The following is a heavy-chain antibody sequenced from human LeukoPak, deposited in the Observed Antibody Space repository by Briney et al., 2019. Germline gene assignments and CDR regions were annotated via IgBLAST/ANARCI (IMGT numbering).Heavy chain of an antibody. J-gene: IGHJ4*02. CDR1: GGSFSDYD. CDR2: INHSGST. CDR3: ARYVPVKTGTTRSSFDF. V-gene: IGHV4-34*10. Sequence: PSETLSLTCAVSGGSFSDYDWSWIRQPPGKGLEWIGEINHSGSTNCDPSLKSRITMSIDTSKSQFSLNLRPVTAADTAVYYCARYVPVKTGTTRSSFDFWVQGTLVTVSS. D-gene: IGHD1-1*01.